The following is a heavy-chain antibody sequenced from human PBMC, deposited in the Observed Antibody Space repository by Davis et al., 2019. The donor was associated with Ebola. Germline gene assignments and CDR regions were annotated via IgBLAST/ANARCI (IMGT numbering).Heavy chain of an antibody. CDR2: INHSGST. Sequence: MPSETLSLTCAVYGGSFSGYYWSWIRQPPGKGLEWIGEINHSGSTYYNPSLKSRVTISVDTSKNQFSLKLSSVTAADTAVYYCARSPSVLRFLEWFIDYWGQGTLVTVSS. CDR3: ARSPSVLRFLEWFIDY. V-gene: IGHV4-34*01. J-gene: IGHJ4*02. CDR1: GGSFSGYY. D-gene: IGHD3-3*01.